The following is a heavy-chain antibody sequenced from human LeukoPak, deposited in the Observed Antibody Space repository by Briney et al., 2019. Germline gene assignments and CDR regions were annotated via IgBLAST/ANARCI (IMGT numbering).Heavy chain of an antibody. CDR3: ARGWQINSAGGFVDP. V-gene: IGHV1-2*02. CDR1: GYTFTDYY. D-gene: IGHD1-14*01. CDR2: INPSSGAT. Sequence: ASVKVSCKASGYTFTDYYIHWVRQAPGQGLEWMGWINPSSGATNYAQKFQGRVTMTRDTSITTAYIELSSLTLEDTAVYYCARGWQINSAGGFVDPWGQGTLITVSS. J-gene: IGHJ5*02.